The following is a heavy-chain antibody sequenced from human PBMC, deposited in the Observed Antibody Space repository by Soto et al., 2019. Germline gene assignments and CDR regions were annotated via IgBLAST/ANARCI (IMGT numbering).Heavy chain of an antibody. CDR3: ARSPPKSYFDSNGRFDS. CDR1: GFTFSSYS. Sequence: GGSLRLSCAASGFTFSSYSMSWVRQAPRKRLEWVSSISSSGNNIFYADSMKGRFTISRDNAKNSLYLQMDSLRAEDTAVYYCARSPPKSYFDSNGRFDSWGQGALVTVSS. J-gene: IGHJ4*02. CDR2: ISSSGNNI. D-gene: IGHD3-22*01. V-gene: IGHV3-21*01.